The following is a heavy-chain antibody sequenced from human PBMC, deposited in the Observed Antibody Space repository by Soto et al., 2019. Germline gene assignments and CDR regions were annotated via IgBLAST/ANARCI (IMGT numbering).Heavy chain of an antibody. V-gene: IGHV3-66*01. D-gene: IGHD1-1*01. J-gene: IGHJ2*01. Sequence: EKVLEWVSLINRGGSIPYADSVKGRFTISRDNSENTLYLQMSTLGVEDTAVYYCTIVFFFQTEDGRRGTVPVSAFLLNRSSDL. CDR2: INRGGSI. CDR3: TIVFFFQTEDGRRGTVPVSAFLLNRSSDL.